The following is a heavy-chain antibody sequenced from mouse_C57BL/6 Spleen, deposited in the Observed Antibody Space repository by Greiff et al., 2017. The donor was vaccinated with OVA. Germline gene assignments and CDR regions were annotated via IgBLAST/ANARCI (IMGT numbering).Heavy chain of an antibody. CDR3: ARYGEGTCFDY. J-gene: IGHJ2*01. Sequence: EVKLMESGGGLVQPGGSLSLSCAASGFTFTDYYMSWVRQPPGKALEWLGFIRNKANGYTTEYSASVKGRFTISRDNSQSILYLQMNALRAEDSATYYCARYGEGTCFDYWGQGTTLTVSS. CDR1: GFTFTDYY. D-gene: IGHD3-3*01. V-gene: IGHV7-3*01. CDR2: IRNKANGYTT.